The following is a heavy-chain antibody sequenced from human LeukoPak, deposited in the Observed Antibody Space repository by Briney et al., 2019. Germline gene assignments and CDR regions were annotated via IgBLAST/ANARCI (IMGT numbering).Heavy chain of an antibody. J-gene: IGHJ6*02. V-gene: IGHV1-2*02. CDR1: GYTFTGYY. CDR2: INPNSGGT. D-gene: IGHD6-13*01. Sequence: ASVKVSCKASGYTFTGYYMHWVRQAPGQGLEWMGWINPNSGGTNYAQKFQGRVTMTRDTSISTPYMELSGLRSDDTAVYYSARVAQAAAGSYYYYYGMDVWGQGTTVTVSS. CDR3: ARVAQAAAGSYYYYYGMDV.